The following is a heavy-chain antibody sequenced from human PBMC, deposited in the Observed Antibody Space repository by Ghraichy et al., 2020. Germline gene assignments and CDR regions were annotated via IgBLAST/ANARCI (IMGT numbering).Heavy chain of an antibody. J-gene: IGHJ4*02. CDR1: GYTFTSYA. Sequence: ASVKVSCKASGYTFTSYAMHWVRQAPGQRLEWVGWISAGNGNTKYSQRFQGRVTVTRDTSASTAYMELTSLNSEDTAVYYCVGGSYPREFDYWGQGTLVTVSS. V-gene: IGHV1-3*01. CDR3: VGGSYPREFDY. CDR2: ISAGNGNT. D-gene: IGHD3-16*01.